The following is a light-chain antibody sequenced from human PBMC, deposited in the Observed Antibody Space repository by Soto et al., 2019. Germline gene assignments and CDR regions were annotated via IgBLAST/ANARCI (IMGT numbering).Light chain of an antibody. V-gene: IGKV1-8*01. Sequence: AIRMTQSPSSFSASTGDRVTITCRASQGISSYLAWYQQKPGKAPKLLIYAASTLQSGVPSRFSGSGSGTDFTLTISCLQSEDCATYYCQHYYSYPRTFGQGTKVEIK. CDR1: QGISSY. J-gene: IGKJ1*01. CDR2: AAS. CDR3: QHYYSYPRT.